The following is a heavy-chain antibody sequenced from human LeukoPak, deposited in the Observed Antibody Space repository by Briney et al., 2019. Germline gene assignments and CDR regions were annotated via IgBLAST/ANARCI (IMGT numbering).Heavy chain of an antibody. CDR1: GFTFNNYA. J-gene: IGHJ4*02. Sequence: PGGSLRLSCAASGFTFNNYAMSWVRQAPGKGLEWVSDISGSGDITYYADSVKGRFTISRDNSKNTLYLQMNSLRDEDTALYYCAKAGIGVVGYFDYWGQGTLVTVSS. CDR2: ISGSGDIT. CDR3: AKAGIGVVGYFDY. D-gene: IGHD6-19*01. V-gene: IGHV3-23*01.